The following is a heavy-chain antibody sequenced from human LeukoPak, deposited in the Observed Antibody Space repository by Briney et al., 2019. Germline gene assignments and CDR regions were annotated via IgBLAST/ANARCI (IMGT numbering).Heavy chain of an antibody. J-gene: IGHJ4*02. CDR2: INRGGST. CDR1: GFTVSSNY. V-gene: IGHV3-53*04. D-gene: IGHD6-6*01. CDR3: ARGGEYSSSWVRYYFDY. Sequence: GGSLRLSCAASGFTVSSNYMSWVRQAPGKGLEWVSVINRGGSTYYADYVKGRLTISRHNSKNTLYLQKNSLRAEDTAVYYCARGGEYSSSWVRYYFDYWGQGTLVTVSS.